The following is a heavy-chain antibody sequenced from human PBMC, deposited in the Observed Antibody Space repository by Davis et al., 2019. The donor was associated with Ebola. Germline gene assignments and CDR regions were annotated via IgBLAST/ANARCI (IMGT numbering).Heavy chain of an antibody. D-gene: IGHD2-21*01. CDR1: GFTFSTYG. V-gene: IGHV3-23*01. Sequence: GESLKISCAASGFTFSTYGMSWVRQAPGKGLEWVSAISGSGGNTYYADSVKGRFTISRDSPRNTLYLHMNTLRADDTAVYYCAKGRADTAYCALDVWGKGTTVTVSS. J-gene: IGHJ6*04. CDR2: ISGSGGNT. CDR3: AKGRADTAYCALDV.